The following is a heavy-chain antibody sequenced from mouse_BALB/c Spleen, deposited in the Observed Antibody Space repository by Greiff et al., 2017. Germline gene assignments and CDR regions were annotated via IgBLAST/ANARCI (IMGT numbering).Heavy chain of an antibody. CDR2: ISSGGSYT. CDR1: GFTFSSYA. Sequence: EVQLVESGGGLVKPGGSLKLSCAASGFTFSSYAMSWVRQTPEKRLEWVATISSGGSYTYYPDSVKGRFTISRDNAKNTLYLQMSSLRSEDTAMYYCATPYGNSWFAYWGQGTLVTVSA. V-gene: IGHV5-9-3*01. D-gene: IGHD2-1*01. CDR3: ATPYGNSWFAY. J-gene: IGHJ3*01.